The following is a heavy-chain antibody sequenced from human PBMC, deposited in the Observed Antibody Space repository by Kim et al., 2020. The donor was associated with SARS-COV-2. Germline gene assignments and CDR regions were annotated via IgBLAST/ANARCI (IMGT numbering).Heavy chain of an antibody. D-gene: IGHD3-10*02. Sequence: YTPSLKSRVTRSVDTSKNQFSLKLSSVTAADTAVYYCAREDVNMSCWFDPWGQGTLVTVSS. CDR3: AREDVNMSCWFDP. V-gene: IGHV4-39*07. J-gene: IGHJ5*02.